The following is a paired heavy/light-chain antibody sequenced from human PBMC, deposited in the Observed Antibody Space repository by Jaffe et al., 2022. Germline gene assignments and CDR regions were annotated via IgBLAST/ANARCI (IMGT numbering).Heavy chain of an antibody. D-gene: IGHD3-10*02. CDR1: GFTFSDYA. CDR2: ISGSTTGGRT. CDR3: VKDMFVPWGPFDI. V-gene: IGHV3-23*01. Sequence: EVLLLESGGGLVQPGGSLRLSCAASGFTFSDYAINWVRQAPGKGLEYVSTISGSTTGGRTSYADSVRGRFTISRDNSKNTLSLQMNNLRDEDTALYYCVKDMFVPWGPFDIWGQGTMVTVSS. J-gene: IGHJ3*02.
Light chain of an antibody. CDR2: SAY. J-gene: IGKJ2*04. Sequence: EIVLTQSPGTLSLSPGETATLSCRASQNVNDNSLAWYQQKPGQAPRLLIYSAYIRATGIPDRFSGSGSGTDFTLTISGLEPEDFAMYHCQQYGGLRSFGQGTKLEIK. CDR1: QNVNDNS. CDR3: QQYGGLRS. V-gene: IGKV3-20*01.